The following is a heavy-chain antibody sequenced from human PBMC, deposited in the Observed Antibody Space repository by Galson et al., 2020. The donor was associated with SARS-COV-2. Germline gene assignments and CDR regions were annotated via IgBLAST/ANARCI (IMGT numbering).Heavy chain of an antibody. D-gene: IGHD2-2*03. CDR3: AKEGEIGYDAFDV. CDR2: IWYDGSKK. Sequence: GGSLRLSCAASGFVFDNFGMHWVRQAPGKGLEWVAIIWYDGSKKYYVDSVKGRFIIARDNTKNTLYLQMNSLTVEDTAIYYCAKEGEIGYDAFDVWGQGTRVTVSS. CDR1: GFVFDNFG. J-gene: IGHJ3*01. V-gene: IGHV3-33*06.